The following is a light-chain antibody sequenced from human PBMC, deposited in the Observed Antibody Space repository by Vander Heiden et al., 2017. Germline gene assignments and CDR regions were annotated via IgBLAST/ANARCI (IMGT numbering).Light chain of an antibody. CDR1: QGISSY. J-gene: IGKJ3*01. CDR3: QQLNSYPLT. V-gene: IGKV1-9*01. Sequence: DIQLTQSPSFLSASVGDRVTITCRASQGISSYLAWYQQKPGKAPKLLIYAASTLQSGVPSRFSGSGSGTEFTLTISSLQPEDFATYYCQQLNSYPLTFGHGTKVXIK. CDR2: AAS.